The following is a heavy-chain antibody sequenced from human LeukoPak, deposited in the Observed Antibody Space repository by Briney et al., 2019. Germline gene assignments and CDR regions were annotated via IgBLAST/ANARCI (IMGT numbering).Heavy chain of an antibody. CDR3: ARQISAVRGVTRAPDH. CDR2: IYYSGST. Sequence: PSETLSLTCTVSGGSISSSTYYWGWIRQPPGKGLEWIGSIYYSGSTYYSPSLKSRLTISVDTSRNQFSLKLSSVNAADTAVYYCARQISAVRGVTRAPDHWGQGTLVTVSS. J-gene: IGHJ4*02. D-gene: IGHD3-10*01. CDR1: GGSISSSTYY. V-gene: IGHV4-39*01.